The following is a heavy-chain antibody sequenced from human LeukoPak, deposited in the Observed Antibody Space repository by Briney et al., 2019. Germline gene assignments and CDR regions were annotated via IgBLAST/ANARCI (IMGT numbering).Heavy chain of an antibody. D-gene: IGHD3-10*01. V-gene: IGHV4-34*01. CDR2: INHSGST. Sequence: SETLSLTCAVYGGSFSDYYWSWIRQPPGKGLEWIGEINHSGSTNYNPSLKSRVTISVDTSKNQFSLKLSSVTAADTAVYYCARGRGTLNYYGSGTNFDYWGQGTLVTVS. CDR1: GGSFSDYY. CDR3: ARGRGTLNYYGSGTNFDY. J-gene: IGHJ4*02.